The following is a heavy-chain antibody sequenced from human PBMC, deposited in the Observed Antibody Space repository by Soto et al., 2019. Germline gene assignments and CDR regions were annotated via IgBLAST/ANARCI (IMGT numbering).Heavy chain of an antibody. CDR2: IIPIFGTA. Sequence: QVQLVQSGAEVKKPGSSVKVSCKASGGTFSSYAISWVRQTPGQGLEWMGGIIPIFGTANYAQKFQGRVTITADKSTSTAYMELSSLRSEDTAVYYCAREGTRANYYYYGMDVWGQGTTVTVSS. CDR1: GGTFSSYA. CDR3: AREGTRANYYYYGMDV. V-gene: IGHV1-69*06. D-gene: IGHD1-7*01. J-gene: IGHJ6*02.